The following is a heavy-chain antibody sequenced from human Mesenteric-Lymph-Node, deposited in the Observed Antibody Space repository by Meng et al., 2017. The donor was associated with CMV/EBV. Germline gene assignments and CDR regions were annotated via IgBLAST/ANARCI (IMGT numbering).Heavy chain of an antibody. J-gene: IGHJ2*01. Sequence: SFSGYYWRWIRQPPGKGLEWIGEINHSGSTNYNPSLKSRVTISVDTSKNQFSLKLSSVTAADTAVYYCARGEIVVVPAANGVFWYFDLWGRGTLVTVSS. CDR2: INHSGST. CDR1: SFSGYY. CDR3: ARGEIVVVPAANGVFWYFDL. D-gene: IGHD2-2*01. V-gene: IGHV4-34*01.